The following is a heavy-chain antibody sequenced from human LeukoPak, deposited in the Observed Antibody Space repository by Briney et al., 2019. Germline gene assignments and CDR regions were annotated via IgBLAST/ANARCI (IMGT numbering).Heavy chain of an antibody. CDR1: GGSISSYY. CDR3: ARDRTTVTPKATYYYGMDV. V-gene: IGHV4-59*01. Sequence: SETLSLTCTVSGGSISSYYWSWIRQPPGRGLEWIGYIYYSGSTNYNPSLKSRVTISVDTSKNQFSLKLSSVTAADTAVYYCARDRTTVTPKATYYYGMDVWGQGTTVTVSS. CDR2: IYYSGST. J-gene: IGHJ6*02. D-gene: IGHD4-11*01.